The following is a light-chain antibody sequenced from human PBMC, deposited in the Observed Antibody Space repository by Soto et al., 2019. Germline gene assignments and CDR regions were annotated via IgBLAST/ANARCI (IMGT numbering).Light chain of an antibody. J-gene: IGKJ4*01. Sequence: EIVMTQSPATLSVSPGEGVTLSCRASQRVTSNLAWYQQRPGQAPSLLIYDTSNRATGVPDRFSGSGSGTDFTLTISSLQPEDVATYYCQKYDTAPLTFGGGTKVDIK. CDR2: DTS. V-gene: IGKV3D-15*01. CDR3: QKYDTAPLT. CDR1: QRVTSN.